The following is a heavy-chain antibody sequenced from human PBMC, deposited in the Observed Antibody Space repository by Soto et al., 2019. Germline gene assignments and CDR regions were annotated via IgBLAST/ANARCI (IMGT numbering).Heavy chain of an antibody. Sequence: EVQLLESGGGLVQPGGSLRLSCAASGFTFSTYAMSWVRQAPGKGLEWVSAISGSGGSTYYADSVKGRFTISRDNSKNRLYLQMKSLRAEDTAVYYCAKEVRSMIVVVITSFDYWGQGTLVTVSS. D-gene: IGHD3-22*01. CDR3: AKEVRSMIVVVITSFDY. J-gene: IGHJ4*02. CDR1: GFTFSTYA. V-gene: IGHV3-23*01. CDR2: ISGSGGST.